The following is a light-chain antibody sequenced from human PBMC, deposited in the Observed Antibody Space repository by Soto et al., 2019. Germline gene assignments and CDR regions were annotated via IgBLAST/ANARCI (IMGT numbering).Light chain of an antibody. J-gene: IGKJ3*01. V-gene: IGKV3-15*01. CDR2: GAS. Sequence: EIVMTQSPATLSVSPGERATLSCRASQSVSSNLAWYQQKPGQAPRLLIYGASTTATGIPARFSGSGSGTEFTLTISSLQSEDFAVYDCQQDNNWPLTFGPGTKVDIK. CDR3: QQDNNWPLT. CDR1: QSVSSN.